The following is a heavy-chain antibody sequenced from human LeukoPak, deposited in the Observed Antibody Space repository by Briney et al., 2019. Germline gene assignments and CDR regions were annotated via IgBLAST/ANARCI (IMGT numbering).Heavy chain of an antibody. CDR3: ARVGEAVVVITD. CDR2: IYYSGGT. J-gene: IGHJ4*02. Sequence: SETLSLTCTVSGGSISSGGYYWSWIRQHPGKGLEWIGYIYYSGGTYYNPSLKSRVTISVDTSKNQFSLKLSSVTAADTAVYYCARVGEAVVVITDWGQGTLVTVSS. CDR1: GGSISSGGYY. D-gene: IGHD3-22*01. V-gene: IGHV4-31*03.